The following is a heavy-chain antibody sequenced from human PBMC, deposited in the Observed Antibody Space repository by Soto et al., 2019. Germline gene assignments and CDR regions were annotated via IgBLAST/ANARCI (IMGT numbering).Heavy chain of an antibody. CDR1: GFTFSSYA. J-gene: IGHJ4*02. CDR3: AKDFWAGYYDSSGYFDY. D-gene: IGHD3-22*01. V-gene: IGHV3-23*01. Sequence: GGSLRLSCAASGFTFSSYAMSWVRQAPGKGLEWVSAISGSGGSTYYADSVKGRFTISGDNSKNTLYLQMNSLRAEDTAVYYCAKDFWAGYYDSSGYFDYWGQGTLVTVSS. CDR2: ISGSGGST.